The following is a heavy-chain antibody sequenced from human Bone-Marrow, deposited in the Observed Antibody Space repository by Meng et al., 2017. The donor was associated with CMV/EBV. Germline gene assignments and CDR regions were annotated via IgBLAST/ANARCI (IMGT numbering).Heavy chain of an antibody. CDR3: GRRVGGGGASLDF. Sequence: GSLRLSCAVYGGSFSGYYWSWIRQPPGKGLEWIGEINHSGSTNYNPSLKSRVTISVDTSKNQFSLKLSSVRAAATAVYCCGRRVGGGGASLDFWGQGTLVTVSS. V-gene: IGHV4-34*01. J-gene: IGHJ4*02. CDR2: INHSGST. D-gene: IGHD3-16*01. CDR1: GGSFSGYY.